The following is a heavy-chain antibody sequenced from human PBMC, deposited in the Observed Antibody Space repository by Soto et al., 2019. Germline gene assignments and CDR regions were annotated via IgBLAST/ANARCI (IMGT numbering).Heavy chain of an antibody. CDR3: ARETYRGFYFDY. J-gene: IGHJ4*02. Sequence: LRLSCAASGFTFTDYWTHWVRQAPGKGLVWVSRINSDGSRTSYADSVTGRFTISRDNAKNTLYLQMNSLRVEDTALYYCARETYRGFYFDYWGQGTLVTVSS. D-gene: IGHD4-4*01. V-gene: IGHV3-74*01. CDR2: INSDGSRT. CDR1: GFTFTDYW.